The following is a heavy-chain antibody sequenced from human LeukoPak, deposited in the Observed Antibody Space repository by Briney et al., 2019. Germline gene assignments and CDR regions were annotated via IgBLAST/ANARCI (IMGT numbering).Heavy chain of an antibody. V-gene: IGHV3-23*01. CDR2: ITGSGGAT. J-gene: IGHJ4*02. CDR1: GFTFSSYA. D-gene: IGHD3-10*01. CDR3: AKLYYISGTYCRPFDY. Sequence: GGSLRLSCAASGFTFSSYAMSWVRQAPGKGLEWVSGITGSGGATYYPDSVKGRFTISRDNSKNTVYLQMNSLRAEDTAVYYCAKLYYISGTYCRPFDYWGQGTLVTVSS.